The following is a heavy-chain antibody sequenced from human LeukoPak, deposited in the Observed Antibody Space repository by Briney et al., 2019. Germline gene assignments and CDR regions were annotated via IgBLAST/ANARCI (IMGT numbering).Heavy chain of an antibody. Sequence: GGSLRLSCAASAFTLSDYSMNWVRQAPGKGLEWISYVSGRSSTIYYADSVRGRFTISRDNAKNSMYLQMNSLRAEDTAVYYCARDRLTSGSYFFDYWGQGTLVTVSS. J-gene: IGHJ4*02. CDR2: VSGRSSTI. CDR1: AFTLSDYS. V-gene: IGHV3-48*01. D-gene: IGHD1-26*01. CDR3: ARDRLTSGSYFFDY.